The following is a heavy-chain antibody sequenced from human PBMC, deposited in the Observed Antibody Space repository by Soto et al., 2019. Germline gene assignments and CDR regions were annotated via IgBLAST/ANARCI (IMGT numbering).Heavy chain of an antibody. CDR3: AKDWFDP. Sequence: QVQLVESGGGVVQPGRSLRLSCAASGFTFSSYGMHWVRQAPGKGLEWVAVISYDGSNKYYADSVKGRFTISRDNSKNTLYLQMNSLRAEDTAVYYCAKDWFDPWGQGTLVTVSS. V-gene: IGHV3-30*18. CDR1: GFTFSSYG. CDR2: ISYDGSNK. J-gene: IGHJ5*02.